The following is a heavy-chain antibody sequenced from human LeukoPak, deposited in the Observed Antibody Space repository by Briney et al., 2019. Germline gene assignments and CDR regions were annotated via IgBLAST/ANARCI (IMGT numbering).Heavy chain of an antibody. Sequence: GGSLRLSCAASGFTFSNYAVTWVRQAPGKGLEWVSRLSASGGATFYADSVKGRFTISRDNSKDTLYLQMNSLRAEDTAVYYCAKGGHSSGWSFYYFDSWGQGTLVTVSS. D-gene: IGHD6-13*01. CDR2: LSASGGAT. V-gene: IGHV3-23*01. CDR3: AKGGHSSGWSFYYFDS. J-gene: IGHJ4*02. CDR1: GFTFSNYA.